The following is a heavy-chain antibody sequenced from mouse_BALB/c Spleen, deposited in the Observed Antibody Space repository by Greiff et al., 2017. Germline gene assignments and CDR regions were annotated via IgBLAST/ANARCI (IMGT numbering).Heavy chain of an antibody. CDR1: GYTFTSYW. Sequence: VQLQQPGAELVKPGASVKLSCKASGYTFTSYWMHWVKQRPGQGLEWIGEINPSNGRTNYNEKFKSKATLTVDKSSSTAYMQLSSLTSEDSAVYYCATFYYRYDVSYAMDYWGQGTSVTVSS. D-gene: IGHD2-14*01. CDR2: INPSNGRT. CDR3: ATFYYRYDVSYAMDY. V-gene: IGHV1S81*02. J-gene: IGHJ4*01.